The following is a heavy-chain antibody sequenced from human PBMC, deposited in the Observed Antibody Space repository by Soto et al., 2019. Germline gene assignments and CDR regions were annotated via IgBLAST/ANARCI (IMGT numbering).Heavy chain of an antibody. J-gene: IGHJ3*02. Sequence: QVQLVESGGGLVKPGGSLRLSCAASGFTFSAYYMSWICQAPGKGLEWVSYISSSGSTIYYADSVKGRFTISRDNAKNSLYLQMNSPRAEDTAVYYCARDSPLALGSDAFDIWGQGTMVTVSS. D-gene: IGHD3-10*01. CDR3: ARDSPLALGSDAFDI. V-gene: IGHV3-11*01. CDR1: GFTFSAYY. CDR2: ISSSGSTI.